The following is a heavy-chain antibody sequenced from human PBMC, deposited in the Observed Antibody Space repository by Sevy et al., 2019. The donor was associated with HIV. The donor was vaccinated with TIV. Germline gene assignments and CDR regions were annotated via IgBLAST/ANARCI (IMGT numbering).Heavy chain of an antibody. CDR2: IIPIFGTA. Sequence: ASVKVSCKASGGTFSSYAISWVRQAPGQGLEWMGGIIPIFGTANYAQKFQGRVTITADESTSTAYMELSSLRSEDTAVYYCASDRYAMITFGGVIDMLWSKNAFDIWGQGTMVTVSS. V-gene: IGHV1-69*13. J-gene: IGHJ3*02. CDR3: ASDRYAMITFGGVIDMLWSKNAFDI. D-gene: IGHD3-16*02. CDR1: GGTFSSYA.